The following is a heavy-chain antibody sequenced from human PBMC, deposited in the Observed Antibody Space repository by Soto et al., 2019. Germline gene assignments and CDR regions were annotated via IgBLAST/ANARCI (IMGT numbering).Heavy chain of an antibody. Sequence: SDTLSLTCAGSGGSISSSNWLHSARQPTGKGLEWIGEIHHSGTTNYNPSLKSRVAISVDKSKNQFSLKLNSVTAADTAVYYCARVRQYCSGTSCYLDPWGQGTLVTVSS. CDR1: GGSISSSNW. D-gene: IGHD2-2*01. V-gene: IGHV4-4*02. CDR2: IHHSGTT. J-gene: IGHJ5*02. CDR3: ARVRQYCSGTSCYLDP.